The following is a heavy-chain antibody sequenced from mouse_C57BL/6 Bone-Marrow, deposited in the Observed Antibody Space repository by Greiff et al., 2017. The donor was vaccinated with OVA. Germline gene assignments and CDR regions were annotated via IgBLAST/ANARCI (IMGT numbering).Heavy chain of an antibody. CDR2: IYPGDGDT. CDR1: GYAFSSSW. J-gene: IGHJ4*01. Sequence: QVQLQQSGPELVKPGASVKISCKASGYAFSSSWMNWVKQRPGKGLEWIGRIYPGDGDTNYNGKFKGKATLTADKSSSTAYMQLSSLTSEDSAVYFCAREDYYGISYYAMDYWGQGTSVTVSS. V-gene: IGHV1-82*01. D-gene: IGHD1-1*01. CDR3: AREDYYGISYYAMDY.